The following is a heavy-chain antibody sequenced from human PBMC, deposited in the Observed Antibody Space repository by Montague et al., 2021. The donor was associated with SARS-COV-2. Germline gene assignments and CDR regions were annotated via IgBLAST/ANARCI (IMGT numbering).Heavy chain of an antibody. J-gene: IGHJ4*02. CDR3: VRPLWFGDSDYFFDS. V-gene: IGHV3-74*01. CDR2: IKPDGTST. CDR1: GFTFRSYW. Sequence: PLRLSCAASGFTFRSYWMHWVRQVPGRGPIWVSRIKPDGTSTNYAASVKGRFTISRDNAKNTLSLQLDNLRAEDTAVYYCVRPLWFGDSDYFFDSWGQGTLVTVSS. D-gene: IGHD3-10*01.